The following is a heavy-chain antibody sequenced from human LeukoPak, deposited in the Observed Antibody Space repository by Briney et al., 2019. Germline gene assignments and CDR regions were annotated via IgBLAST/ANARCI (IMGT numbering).Heavy chain of an antibody. J-gene: IGHJ4*02. CDR2: ISSSSSYI. V-gene: IGHV3-21*01. D-gene: IGHD3-10*01. Sequence: PGGSPRLSCAASGFTFSSYSMNWVRQAPGKGLEWVSSISSSSSYIYYADSVKGRFTISRDNAKNSLYLQMNSLRAEDTAVYYCASSWPRPSGSVGYWGQGTLVTVSS. CDR1: GFTFSSYS. CDR3: ASSWPRPSGSVGY.